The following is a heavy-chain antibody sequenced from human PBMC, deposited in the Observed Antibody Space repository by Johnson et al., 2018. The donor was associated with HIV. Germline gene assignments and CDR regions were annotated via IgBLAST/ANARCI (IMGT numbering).Heavy chain of an antibody. CDR2: VKSISDGGTA. Sequence: VQLVESGGGVVQTGRSLRLSCASSGFSFSTYGMHWVRQAPGKGLEWVGRVKSISDGGTADYAAPVRGRFTISRDTSENTLYLQMNSLKTEDTALYYCTTGLSWNDAFDIWGQGTMVTVSS. V-gene: IGHV3-15*01. CDR1: GFSFSTYG. CDR3: TTGLSWNDAFDI. J-gene: IGHJ3*02. D-gene: IGHD1-1*01.